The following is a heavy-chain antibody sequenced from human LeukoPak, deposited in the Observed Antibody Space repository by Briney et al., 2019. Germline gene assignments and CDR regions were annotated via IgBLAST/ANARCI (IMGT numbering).Heavy chain of an antibody. CDR3: ARGPTDYGDYGWFDP. CDR2: INHSGST. J-gene: IGHJ5*02. D-gene: IGHD4-17*01. CDR1: GGSFSGYY. V-gene: IGHV4-34*01. Sequence: SETLSPTCAVYGGSFSGYYWSWIRQPPGKGLEWIGEINHSGSTNYNPSLKSRVTISVDTSKNQFSLKLSSVTAADTAVYYCARGPTDYGDYGWFDPWGQGTLVTVSS.